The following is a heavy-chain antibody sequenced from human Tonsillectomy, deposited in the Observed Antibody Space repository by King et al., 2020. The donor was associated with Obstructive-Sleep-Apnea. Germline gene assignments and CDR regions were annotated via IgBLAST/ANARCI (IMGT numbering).Heavy chain of an antibody. Sequence: QLQESGPGLVKPSETLSLTCTVSSVSISRYYWSWFRQPPGKGLEWIGYFYYSGSTKYYPSLQSRVTISVDPSKNQFSLQLNSVTAADTAVSYCASYMSRGVMHFDYWGQGTLVTVSS. CDR3: ASYMSRGVMHFDY. D-gene: IGHD3-16*01. V-gene: IGHV4-59*01. CDR2: FYYSGST. J-gene: IGHJ4*02. CDR1: SVSISRYY.